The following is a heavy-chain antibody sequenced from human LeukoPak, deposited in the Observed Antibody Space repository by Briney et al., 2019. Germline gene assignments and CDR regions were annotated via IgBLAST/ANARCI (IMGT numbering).Heavy chain of an antibody. Sequence: SSETLSLTCAVYGGSFSGYYWSWIRQPPGKGLEWIGEINHSGSTNYNPSLKSRVTISVDTSKNQFSLKLSSVTAADTAVYYCARNLLYYYDSSGYYEEDYFDYWGQGTLVTVSS. V-gene: IGHV4-34*01. D-gene: IGHD3-22*01. CDR2: INHSGST. J-gene: IGHJ4*02. CDR1: GGSFSGYY. CDR3: ARNLLYYYDSSGYYEEDYFDY.